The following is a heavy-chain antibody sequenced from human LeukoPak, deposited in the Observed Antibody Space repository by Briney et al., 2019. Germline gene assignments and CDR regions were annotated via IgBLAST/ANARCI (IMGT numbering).Heavy chain of an antibody. V-gene: IGHV3-15*01. CDR1: GFTFSSAW. CDR3: TTYGLYRGGTFDY. CDR2: IRSKADGGTT. D-gene: IGHD1-26*01. Sequence: PGGSLRLSCAPSGFTFSSAWMSWVRQVPGKGLEWVGRIRSKADGGTTDSAAPVKGRFTISRDDSKNTLYLQMNSLKIEDTAVYYCTTYGLYRGGTFDYWGQGTLVTVSA. J-gene: IGHJ4*02.